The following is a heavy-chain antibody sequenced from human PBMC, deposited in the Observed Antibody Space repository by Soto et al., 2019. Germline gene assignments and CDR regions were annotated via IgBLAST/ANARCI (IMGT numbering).Heavy chain of an antibody. CDR3: VRDSGANYGTFWYFDL. CDR1: GFSFNFYA. D-gene: IGHD5-18*01. J-gene: IGHJ2*01. CDR2: MSNDGSSE. V-gene: IGHV3-30-3*01. Sequence: QVQLVESGGGVVQPGRSLRISCVATGFSFNFYAMYWVRQAPGKGLEWVAMMSNDGSSENYADSVRGRFIISRDNSKKTLFLQMNSLRPEDTATYYCVRDSGANYGTFWYFDLWGRGTLVTVSS.